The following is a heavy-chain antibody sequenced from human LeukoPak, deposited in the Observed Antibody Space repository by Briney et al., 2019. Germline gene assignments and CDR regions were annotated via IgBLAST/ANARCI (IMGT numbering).Heavy chain of an antibody. V-gene: IGHV4-59*08. CDR1: GGSISSYY. CDR2: IYYSGGT. D-gene: IGHD4-17*01. CDR3: ARSTTNYGDDY. J-gene: IGHJ4*02. Sequence: PSETLSLTCTVSGGSISSYYWSWIRQPPGKGLEWIGYIYYSGGTNYNPSLKSRVTISVDTSKNQFSLKLSSVTAADTAVYYCARSTTNYGDDYWGQGTLVTVSS.